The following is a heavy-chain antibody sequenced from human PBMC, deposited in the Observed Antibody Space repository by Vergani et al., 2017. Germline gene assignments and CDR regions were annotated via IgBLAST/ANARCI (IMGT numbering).Heavy chain of an antibody. Sequence: QVQLVQSGAEVKKPGASVKVSCKASGYTFTGYYMHWVRQAPGQGLEWMGWINPNSGGTNYAQKLQGRVTMTTDTSTSTAYMELRSLRSDDTAVYYCARDFPFGARFDPWGQGTLVTVSS. V-gene: IGHV1-2*02. CDR3: ARDFPFGARFDP. CDR2: INPNSGGT. D-gene: IGHD3-16*01. J-gene: IGHJ5*02. CDR1: GYTFTGYY.